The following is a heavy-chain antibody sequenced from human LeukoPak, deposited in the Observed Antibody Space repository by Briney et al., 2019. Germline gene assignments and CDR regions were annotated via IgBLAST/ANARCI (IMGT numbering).Heavy chain of an antibody. D-gene: IGHD3-10*01. CDR1: GFTFSSYE. CDR3: ARRGGTMVRGSFDY. V-gene: IGHV3-48*03. Sequence: GGSLRLSCAASGFTFSSYEMNWVRQAPGKGLEWVSYISSSGSTIYYADSVKGRFTISRDNAKNSLYLQMNSLRAEDTAVYYCARRGGTMVRGSFDYWGQGTLVTVSS. J-gene: IGHJ4*02. CDR2: ISSSGSTI.